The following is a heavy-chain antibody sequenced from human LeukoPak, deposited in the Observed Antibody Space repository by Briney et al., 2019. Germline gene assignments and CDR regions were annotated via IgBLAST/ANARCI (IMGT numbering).Heavy chain of an antibody. V-gene: IGHV3-23*01. CDR1: GFTFSSYA. J-gene: IGHJ3*02. CDR3: AKDQWWFGESDAFDI. D-gene: IGHD3-10*01. CDR2: ISGSGGSR. Sequence: GGSLRLSCAASGFTFSSYAMSWVRQAPGKGLEWVSVISGSGGSRYYADSVKGRFTISRDNSKNTLFLQMNSLRAEDTAVYYCAKDQWWFGESDAFDIWGQGTMVTVSS.